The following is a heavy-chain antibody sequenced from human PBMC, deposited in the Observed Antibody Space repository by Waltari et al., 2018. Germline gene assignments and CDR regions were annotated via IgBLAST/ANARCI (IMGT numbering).Heavy chain of an antibody. Sequence: QVQLQESGPSLVKPSETLSLTCDVSGYAINSAFYWGCIRQPPGKGLEWIATIYHDGTTFYNPSLKSRVTVSMDTSKNQFSLKLGSVTAADTAVYYCSRQVLGYCTSAACRRLESWGQGTLVTVSS. CDR2: IYHDGTT. J-gene: IGHJ4*02. CDR3: SRQVLGYCTSAACRRLES. V-gene: IGHV4-38-2*01. CDR1: GYAINSAFY. D-gene: IGHD2-2*03.